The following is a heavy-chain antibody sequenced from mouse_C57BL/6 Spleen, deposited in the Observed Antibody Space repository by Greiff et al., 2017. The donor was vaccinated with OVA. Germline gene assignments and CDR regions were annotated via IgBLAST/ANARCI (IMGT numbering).Heavy chain of an antibody. V-gene: IGHV5-4*01. D-gene: IGHD1-1*01. Sequence: EVKLVESGGGLVKPGGSLKLSCAASGFTFSSYAMSWVRQTPEKRLEWVATISDGGSYTYYPGNVKGRFTISRDNAKNNLYLQMSHLKSEDTAMYYCARDYYGSSYWYFDVWGTGTTVTVSS. J-gene: IGHJ1*03. CDR1: GFTFSSYA. CDR2: ISDGGSYT. CDR3: ARDYYGSSYWYFDV.